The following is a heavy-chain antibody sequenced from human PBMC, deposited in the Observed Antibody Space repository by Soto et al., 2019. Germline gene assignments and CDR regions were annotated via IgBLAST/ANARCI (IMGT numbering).Heavy chain of an antibody. CDR3: ARHRYSYGVYYFDY. CDR2: IYYSGST. CDR1: GGSISNYY. D-gene: IGHD5-18*01. J-gene: IGHJ4*02. V-gene: IGHV4-59*08. Sequence: PSETLSLTCIVSGGSISNYYWSWIRQPPGKGLEWIGYIYYSGSTNYNPSLTGRVTISVDTSKNQFSLKLSSVTAADTAVYYCARHRYSYGVYYFDYWGQGTLVTVSS.